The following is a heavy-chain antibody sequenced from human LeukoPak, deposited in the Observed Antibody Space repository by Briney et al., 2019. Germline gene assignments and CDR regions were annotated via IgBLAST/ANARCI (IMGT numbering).Heavy chain of an antibody. CDR2: MNPNSGNT. CDR3: ARGRGSGSYFNSIIGY. V-gene: IGHV1-8*01. D-gene: IGHD3-10*01. CDR1: GYTFTSYD. J-gene: IGHJ4*02. Sequence: GASVKVSCKASGYTFTSYDINWVRQATGQGLEWMGWMNPNSGNTGYAQKFQGRVTMTRNTSISTAYMELSSLRSEDTAVYYCARGRGSGSYFNSIIGYWGQGTLVTVSS.